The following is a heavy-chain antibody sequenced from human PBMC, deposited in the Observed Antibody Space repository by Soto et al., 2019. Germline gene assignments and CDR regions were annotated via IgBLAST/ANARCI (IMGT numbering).Heavy chain of an antibody. V-gene: IGHV3-11*01. D-gene: IGHD5-18*01. CDR3: SKDRGDHNTRTDAFDV. CDR1: GFSLSGHY. Sequence: PGGSLRLSCKASGFSLSGHYMNWIRQAPRKGLQWLAYLTNGGGYTYYAYSVRGRFTIWRDNAKDSLYLQINDLRVDHTGVYYCSKDRGDHNTRTDAFDVWGQGTTVTVSS. CDR2: LTNGGGYT. J-gene: IGHJ3*01.